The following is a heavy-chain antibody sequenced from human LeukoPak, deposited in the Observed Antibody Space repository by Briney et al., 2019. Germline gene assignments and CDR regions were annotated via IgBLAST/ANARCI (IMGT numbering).Heavy chain of an antibody. J-gene: IGHJ5*02. Sequence: GGSLRLSCAASGFTFDDYAMHWVRQAPGKGLEWVSGISWNSGSIGYADSVKGRFTISRDNAKNSLYLQMNSLRAEDTALYYCAKDYSSGWFRWFDPWGQGTLVTISS. CDR3: AKDYSSGWFRWFDP. CDR2: ISWNSGSI. D-gene: IGHD6-19*01. V-gene: IGHV3-9*01. CDR1: GFTFDDYA.